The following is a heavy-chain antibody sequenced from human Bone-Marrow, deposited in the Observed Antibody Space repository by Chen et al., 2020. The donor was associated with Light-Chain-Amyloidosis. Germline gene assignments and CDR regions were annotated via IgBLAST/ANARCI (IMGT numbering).Heavy chain of an antibody. CDR2: IASDGSSP. V-gene: IGHV3-74*01. CDR3: AREGSVGRLDY. D-gene: IGHD3-10*01. Sequence: EVQVVESGGGVVPPVGSQRLSCVASGFSFRTYWMHWVRQVPGKGLVWVARIASDGSSPSYAGSVKGRFTISRDNAKNTLSLQMNSLRAEDTGLYYCAREGSVGRLDYWGPGTPVTVSA. CDR1: GFSFRTYW. J-gene: IGHJ4*02.